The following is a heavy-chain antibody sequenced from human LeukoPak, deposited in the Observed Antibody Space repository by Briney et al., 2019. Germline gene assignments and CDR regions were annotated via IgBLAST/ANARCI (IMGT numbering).Heavy chain of an antibody. V-gene: IGHV4-59*01. J-gene: IGHJ4*02. Sequence: SETLSLTCTVSGGSISSYYWSWIRQPPGKGLEWIGYIYYSGSTNYNPPLKSRVTISVDTSKNQFSLKLSSVTAADTAVYYCARGSAYYYDSSGYSVFDYWGQGTLVTVSS. CDR1: GGSISSYY. CDR2: IYYSGST. D-gene: IGHD3-22*01. CDR3: ARGSAYYYDSSGYSVFDY.